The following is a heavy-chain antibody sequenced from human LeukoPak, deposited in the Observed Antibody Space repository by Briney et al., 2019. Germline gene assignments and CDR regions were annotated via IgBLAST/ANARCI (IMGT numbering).Heavy chain of an antibody. CDR2: ISSSSSDI. CDR3: ARDVAHDSDYYGMDV. J-gene: IGHJ6*02. Sequence: GGSLRLSCAASGFTFSSYSMNWVRQAPGEGLEWVSSISSSSSDIYYADSVKGRFTISRDNAKNSLYLQMNSLRAEDTAVYYCARDVAHDSDYYGMDVWGQGTTVTVSS. V-gene: IGHV3-21*01. CDR1: GFTFSSYS. D-gene: IGHD1-1*01.